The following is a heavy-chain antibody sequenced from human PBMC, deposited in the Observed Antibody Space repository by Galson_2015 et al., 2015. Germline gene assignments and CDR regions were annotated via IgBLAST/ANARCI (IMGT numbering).Heavy chain of an antibody. V-gene: IGHV1-46*01. CDR1: GNTFPNYY. CDR2: INPSGGNT. Sequence: SVKVSCKASGNTFPNYYIHWLRQAPGQGLEWMGAINPSGGNTIYAQKFQGRVTMTRDTSTSVVYMELSSQTSEDAAVYYCATRRPGSGGTCYGLDVWGQGTTVTVSS. CDR3: ATRRPGSGGTCYGLDV. J-gene: IGHJ6*02. D-gene: IGHD2-15*01.